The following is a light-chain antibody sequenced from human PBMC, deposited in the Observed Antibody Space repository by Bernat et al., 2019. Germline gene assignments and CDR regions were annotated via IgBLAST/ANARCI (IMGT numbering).Light chain of an antibody. CDR3: KQYGSPWT. CDR1: QSVSSNY. J-gene: IGKJ1*01. CDR2: GAS. Sequence: EIVLTQSPGTLSLSPGGGATLSCRASQSVSSNYLAWYQQKPGQAPRLLIYGASSRATAIPDRFHGSGSGTDFILTITRLEPEDFAMYYCKQYGSPWTFGQGTKVEIK. V-gene: IGKV3-20*01.